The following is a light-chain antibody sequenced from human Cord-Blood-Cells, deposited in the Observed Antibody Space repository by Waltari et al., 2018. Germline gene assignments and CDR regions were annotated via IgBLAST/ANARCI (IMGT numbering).Light chain of an antibody. J-gene: IGKJ3*01. V-gene: IGKV1-39*01. CDR1: QSISSY. CDR2: AAS. Sequence: DIQMTQSPSSLSASVADRVTITCRASQSISSYLNWYQQKPGKAPKLLIYAASSLQSGVPSGFSGSGSGTDFTLTISSLQPEDFATYYCQQSYSTPIFTFGPGTKVDIK. CDR3: QQSYSTPIFT.